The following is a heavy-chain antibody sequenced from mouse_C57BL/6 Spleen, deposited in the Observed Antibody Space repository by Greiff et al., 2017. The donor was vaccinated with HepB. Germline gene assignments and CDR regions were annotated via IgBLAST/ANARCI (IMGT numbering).Heavy chain of an antibody. CDR2: ISYSGST. D-gene: IGHD4-1*02. J-gene: IGHJ2*01. CDR1: GYSITSGYD. Sequence: VQLQQSGPGMVKPSQSLSLTCTVTGYSITSGYDWHWIRHFPGNKLEWMGYISYSGSTNYNPSLKSRISITHDTSKNHFFLKLNSVTTEDTATYYCATNWGGALDYWGQGTTLTVSS. V-gene: IGHV3-1*01. CDR3: ATNWGGALDY.